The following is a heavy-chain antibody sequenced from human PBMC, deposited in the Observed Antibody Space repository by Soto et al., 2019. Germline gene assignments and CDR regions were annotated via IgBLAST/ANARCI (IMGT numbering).Heavy chain of an antibody. Sequence: QVQLVQSGAEVKKPGASVKGSCKASGYTFTSYAMHWVRQAPGQRLEWMGWINAGNGNTKYSQKFQGRVTITRDTSASTAYMELSSLRSEDTAVYYCARDGIAGGYFDYRGQGTLVTVSS. CDR2: INAGNGNT. J-gene: IGHJ4*02. V-gene: IGHV1-3*01. CDR1: GYTFTSYA. CDR3: ARDGIAGGYFDY. D-gene: IGHD6-13*01.